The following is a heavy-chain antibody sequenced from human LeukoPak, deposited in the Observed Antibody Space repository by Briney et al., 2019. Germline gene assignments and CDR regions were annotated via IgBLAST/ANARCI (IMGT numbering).Heavy chain of an antibody. J-gene: IGHJ5*02. CDR1: GFSFSSYA. CDR3: ARELEKNYYDTNLNWFDP. Sequence: GGSLRLSCAASGFSFSSYAIHWVRQAPGKGLEWVAVIPSDGSKKYYADSVKGRFTISRDNSKNTLYLQMNSLRAEDTAVYYCARELEKNYYDTNLNWFDPWGQGTLVTVSS. V-gene: IGHV3-30*04. D-gene: IGHD3-22*01. CDR2: IPSDGSKK.